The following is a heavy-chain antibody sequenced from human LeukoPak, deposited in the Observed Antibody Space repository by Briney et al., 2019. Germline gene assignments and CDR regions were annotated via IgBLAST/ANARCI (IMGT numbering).Heavy chain of an antibody. CDR2: IYYSGST. CDR3: ARASVTHYYGSGSYFSFDY. V-gene: IGHV4-59*01. Sequence: PSETLSLTCTVSGGSISSYYWSWIRQPPGKGLEWIGYIYYSGSTNYNPSLKSRVTISVDTSKNQFSLKLSSVTAADTAVYYCARASVTHYYGSGSYFSFDYWGQGTLVTVSS. D-gene: IGHD3-10*01. CDR1: GGSISSYY. J-gene: IGHJ4*02.